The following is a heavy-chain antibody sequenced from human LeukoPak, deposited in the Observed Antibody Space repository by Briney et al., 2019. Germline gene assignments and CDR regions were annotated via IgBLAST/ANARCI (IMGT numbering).Heavy chain of an antibody. Sequence: SVKVSCKASGGTFNNYATTWVRQAPGQGLEWMGGIIPIFGTADYAQNFHDRVTITTDESTSTAYMELSSLRSEDTAVYYCARILLRSYDILTGPDYYYYMDVWGKGTTVTVSS. CDR1: GGTFNNYA. D-gene: IGHD3-9*01. J-gene: IGHJ6*03. CDR2: IIPIFGTA. V-gene: IGHV1-69*05. CDR3: ARILLRSYDILTGPDYYYYMDV.